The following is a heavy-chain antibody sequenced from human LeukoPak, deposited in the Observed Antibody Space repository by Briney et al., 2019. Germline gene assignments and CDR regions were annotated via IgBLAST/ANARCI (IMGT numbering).Heavy chain of an antibody. CDR1: GFTFSSYS. J-gene: IGHJ4*02. CDR2: ISSSSSYI. D-gene: IGHD3-22*01. V-gene: IGHV3-21*01. CDR3: ARVSPRYDSSGYYSGSLDY. Sequence: PGGSLRLSCAASGFTFSSYSMNWVRQAPGKGLEWVSSISSSSSYIYYADSVKGRFTISRDNAKNSLYLQMNSLRAEDTAVYYCARVSPRYDSSGYYSGSLDYWGQGTLVTVSS.